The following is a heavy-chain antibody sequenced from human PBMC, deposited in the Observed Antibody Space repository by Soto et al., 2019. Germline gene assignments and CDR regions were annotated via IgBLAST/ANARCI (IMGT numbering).Heavy chain of an antibody. J-gene: IGHJ5*02. CDR1: GGSISSSNW. D-gene: IGHD3-9*01. V-gene: IGHV4-4*02. CDR2: IYHSGST. Sequence: SETLSLTCAVSGGSISSSNWWTWVRQPPGKGLEWVGEIYHSGSTNYNPSLKSRVTISVDKSKNQFSLKLSSVTAADTAVYYCARMAYDILTGYYSPGGNWFDPWGQGTLVTVSS. CDR3: ARMAYDILTGYYSPGGNWFDP.